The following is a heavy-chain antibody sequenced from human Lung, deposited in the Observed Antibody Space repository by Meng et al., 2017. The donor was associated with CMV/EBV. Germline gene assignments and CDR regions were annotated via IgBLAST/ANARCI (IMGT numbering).Heavy chain of an antibody. CDR2: IYYSGST. D-gene: IGHD4-17*01. CDR3: ARTNYGDYNWFDP. Sequence: VEPQGSGPGEVKPSTTLLIPCTVSGGSIRSGGFSWSWIRHHPGKGLEWIGDIYYSGSTYYNPSLRSRVAISIDTSKNQFSLKLTSVTAADTAVYFCARTNYGDYNWFDPWGQGTLVTVSS. V-gene: IGHV4-31*03. CDR1: GGSIRSGGFS. J-gene: IGHJ5*02.